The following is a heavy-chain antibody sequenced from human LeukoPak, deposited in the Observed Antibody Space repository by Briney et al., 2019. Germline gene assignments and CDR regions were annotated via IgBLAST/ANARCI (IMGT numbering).Heavy chain of an antibody. V-gene: IGHV1-2*02. CDR1: GYTFTGYY. Sequence: ASVKVSCKASGYTFTGYYLHWVRQAPGQGLEWMGWINPNSGGTNYAQKFQGRVTVTRDTSISTAYMELSGLRSDDTAVYYCAAVLRFLGGSVGPFDYWGQGTLVTVSS. D-gene: IGHD3-3*01. CDR2: INPNSGGT. J-gene: IGHJ4*02. CDR3: AAVLRFLGGSVGPFDY.